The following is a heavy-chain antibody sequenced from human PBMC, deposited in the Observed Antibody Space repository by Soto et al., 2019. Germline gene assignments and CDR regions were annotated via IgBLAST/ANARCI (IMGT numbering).Heavy chain of an antibody. V-gene: IGHV3-48*01. J-gene: IGHJ6*03. CDR1: GFTFSSYS. Sequence: EVQLVESGGGLVQPGGSLRLSCAASGFTFSSYSMNWVRQAPGKGLEWVSYISSSSSTIYYADYVKGRFTISRENAKNSLYMQMNSLRAEDTAVYYCARATEERGYSGYDSGHYYYYYMDVWGKGTTVTVSS. D-gene: IGHD5-12*01. CDR2: ISSSSSTI. CDR3: ARATEERGYSGYDSGHYYYYYMDV.